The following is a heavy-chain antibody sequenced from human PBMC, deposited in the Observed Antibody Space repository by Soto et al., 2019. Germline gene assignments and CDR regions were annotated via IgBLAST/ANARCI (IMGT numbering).Heavy chain of an antibody. CDR2: INHSGST. Sequence: SETLSLTCAVYGGSFSGYYWSWIRQPPGKGLEWIGEINHSGSTNYNPSLKSRVTISVDTSKNQFSLKLSSVPAADTAVYYCARRGPSRLGYYYGMDVWGQGTTVPVS. J-gene: IGHJ6*02. CDR1: GGSFSGYY. D-gene: IGHD6-19*01. V-gene: IGHV4-34*01. CDR3: ARRGPSRLGYYYGMDV.